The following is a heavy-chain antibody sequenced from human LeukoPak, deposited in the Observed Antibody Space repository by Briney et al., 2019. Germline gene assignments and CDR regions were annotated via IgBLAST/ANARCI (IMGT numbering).Heavy chain of an antibody. J-gene: IGHJ4*02. Sequence: EAGGSLRLSCAASGFTFSNYAMSWVRQAPGKGLEWVSSISGSGGSTYYADSVKGRFTISRDNAKNSLYLQMNSLRAEDTAVYYCAREGTSGYCFDYWGQGTLVTVSS. CDR3: AREGTSGYCFDY. V-gene: IGHV3-23*01. CDR1: GFTFSNYA. CDR2: ISGSGGST. D-gene: IGHD3-22*01.